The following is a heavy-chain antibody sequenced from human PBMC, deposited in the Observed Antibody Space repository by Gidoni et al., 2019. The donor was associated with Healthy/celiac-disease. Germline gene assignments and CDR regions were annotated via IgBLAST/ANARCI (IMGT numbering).Heavy chain of an antibody. Sequence: QVQLVQSGAEVKKPGASVKVSCKASGYTFTGYYMHWVRQAPGQGLEWMGWINPNSGGTNYAQKFQGRVTMTRDTSISTAYMELSRLRSDDTAVYYCARDRPIAVAGLPGDYWGQGTLVTVSS. CDR2: INPNSGGT. D-gene: IGHD6-19*01. V-gene: IGHV1-2*02. J-gene: IGHJ4*02. CDR3: ARDRPIAVAGLPGDY. CDR1: GYTFTGYY.